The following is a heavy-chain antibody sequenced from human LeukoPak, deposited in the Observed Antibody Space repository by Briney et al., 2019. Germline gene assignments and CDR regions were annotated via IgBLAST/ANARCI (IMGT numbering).Heavy chain of an antibody. V-gene: IGHV3-23*01. CDR2: ISGRGGRT. CDR1: GFPFTTYA. D-gene: IGHD3-16*02. CDR3: AKNTISGGHYQYYMDV. Sequence: GGSLRLSCAASGFPFTTYAMSWVRQAPGKGLEWVSAISGRGGRTYYADSVKGRFTISRDNSENTLYLQMNRLRADDTAIYYCAKNTISGGHYQYYMDVWGKGTTVTVSS. J-gene: IGHJ6*03.